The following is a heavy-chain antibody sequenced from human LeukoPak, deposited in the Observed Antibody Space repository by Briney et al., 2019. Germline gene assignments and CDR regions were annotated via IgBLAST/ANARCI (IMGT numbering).Heavy chain of an antibody. CDR3: AKVARITMIVVVITNEFYFDH. D-gene: IGHD3-22*01. CDR1: GFTFSSYA. J-gene: IGHJ4*02. Sequence: GGSLRLSCAASGFTFSSYAMSWVRQAPGKGLEWVSAISGSGGSTYYADSVRGRFTISRDNSKNTLYLQMNSLRAEDTAVYYCAKVARITMIVVVITNEFYFDHWGQGTLVTVSS. V-gene: IGHV3-23*01. CDR2: ISGSGGST.